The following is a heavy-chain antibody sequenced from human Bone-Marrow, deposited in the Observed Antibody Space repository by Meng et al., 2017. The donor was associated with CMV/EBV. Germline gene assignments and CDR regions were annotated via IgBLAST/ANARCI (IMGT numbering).Heavy chain of an antibody. CDR2: IIPIFGTA. V-gene: IGHV1-69*05. J-gene: IGHJ4*02. Sequence: SVKVSCKASGYTFTSYAISWVRQAPGQGLEWMGGIIPIFGTANYAQKFQGRVTITTDESTSTAYMELSSLRSEDTAVYYCARSTSRWLQVFDYWGQGTLVTVSS. CDR1: GYTFTSYA. D-gene: IGHD5-24*01. CDR3: ARSTSRWLQVFDY.